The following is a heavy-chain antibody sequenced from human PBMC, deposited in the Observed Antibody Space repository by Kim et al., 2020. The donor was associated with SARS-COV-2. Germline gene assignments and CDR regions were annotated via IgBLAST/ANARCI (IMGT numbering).Heavy chain of an antibody. CDR3: ARGHGAVYHGYFDY. J-gene: IGHJ4*02. CDR2: ISSSSYVI. V-gene: IGHV3-48*03. Sequence: GGSLRLSCAASGFTFSSSEMNWVRQAPGKGLEWVSYISSSSYVIHYADSVKGRFTISRDNAENSLYLQMNSLRAEDTAVYYCARGHGAVYHGYFDYWGQGTLVTVSS. D-gene: IGHD2-8*01. CDR1: GFTFSSSE.